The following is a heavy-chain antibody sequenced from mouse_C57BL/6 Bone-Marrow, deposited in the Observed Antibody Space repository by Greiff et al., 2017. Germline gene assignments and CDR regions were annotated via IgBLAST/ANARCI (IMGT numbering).Heavy chain of an antibody. CDR3: ARAYYGNYEGYWYFDV. Sequence: VQLQQSVAELVRPGASVKLSCTASGFNIKNTYMHWVKQRPEQGLEWIGRIDPANGNTKYAPKFQGKATITADTSSNTAYLQLSSLTSEDTAIYYGARAYYGNYEGYWYFDVWGTGTTVTVSS. D-gene: IGHD2-10*01. CDR1: GFNIKNTY. J-gene: IGHJ1*03. V-gene: IGHV14-3*01. CDR2: IDPANGNT.